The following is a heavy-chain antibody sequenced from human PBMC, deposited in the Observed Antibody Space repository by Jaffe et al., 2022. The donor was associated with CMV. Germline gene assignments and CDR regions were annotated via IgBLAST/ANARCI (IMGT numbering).Heavy chain of an antibody. CDR3: ARDGSNHQYYDYVWGSYRSSDAFDI. CDR1: GFTFSDYY. Sequence: QVQLVESGGGLVKPGGSLRLSCAASGFTFSDYYMSWIRQAPGKGLEWVSYISSSSSYTNYADSVKGRFTISRDNAKNSLYLQMNSLRAEDTAVYYCARDGSNHQYYDYVWGSYRSSDAFDIWGQGTMVTVSS. D-gene: IGHD3-16*02. J-gene: IGHJ3*02. CDR2: ISSSSSYT. V-gene: IGHV3-11*06.